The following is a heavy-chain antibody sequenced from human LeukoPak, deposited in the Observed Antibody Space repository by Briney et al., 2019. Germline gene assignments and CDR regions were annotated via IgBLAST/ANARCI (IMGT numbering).Heavy chain of an antibody. Sequence: PGGSLRLSCALSGFTSSSYWMHWVRHVPGKGLEWVSVIYSGGSTYYADSVKGRFTISRDNSKSTLYIQMNSLRAEDTAVYYCARAKPKNMVRGLIMRRESRYYFDYWGQGTLVTVSS. D-gene: IGHD3-10*01. J-gene: IGHJ4*02. V-gene: IGHV3-53*01. CDR1: GFTSSSYW. CDR2: IYSGGST. CDR3: ARAKPKNMVRGLIMRRESRYYFDY.